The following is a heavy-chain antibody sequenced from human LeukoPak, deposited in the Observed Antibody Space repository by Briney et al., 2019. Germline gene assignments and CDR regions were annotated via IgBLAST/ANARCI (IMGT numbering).Heavy chain of an antibody. V-gene: IGHV3-23*01. CDR1: GFTFSSYA. CDR3: AKDSAGYSSGWYTY. D-gene: IGHD6-19*01. CDR2: ISGSGGST. J-gene: IGHJ4*02. Sequence: PGGSLRLSCAASGFTFSSYAMSWVRQAPGKGLEWVSAISGSGGSTYYADSVKGRFTISRDNSKNTLYLQMNGLRAEDTAVYYCAKDSAGYSSGWYTYWGQGTLVTVSS.